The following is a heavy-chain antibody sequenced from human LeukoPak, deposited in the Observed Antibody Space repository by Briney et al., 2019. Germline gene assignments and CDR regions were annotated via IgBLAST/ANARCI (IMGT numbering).Heavy chain of an antibody. Sequence: GGSLRLSCAASRFTFSTYGMHWVRQAPGKGLEWVAVISYDGSNKYFAASVKGRFTISRDNSKNTLYLQMNSLRAEDTAVYYCAKLTYGDYPFDYWGQGTLVTVSS. J-gene: IGHJ4*02. CDR3: AKLTYGDYPFDY. D-gene: IGHD4-17*01. CDR1: RFTFSTYG. V-gene: IGHV3-30*18. CDR2: ISYDGSNK.